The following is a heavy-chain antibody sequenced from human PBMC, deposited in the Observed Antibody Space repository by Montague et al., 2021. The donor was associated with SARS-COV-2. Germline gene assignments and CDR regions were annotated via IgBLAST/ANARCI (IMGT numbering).Heavy chain of an antibody. J-gene: IGHJ4*02. CDR3: ARDLGDRDGGFDY. CDR2: MKSGGST. Sequence: SETLSLTCTVSGASINGHHWSWIRQPPGKGLEWIGYMKSGGSTNYKPSLKSRVTISVDTSKKQVSLKMISVTAADTAVYYCARDLGDRDGGFDYWGQGTLVTVPS. CDR1: GASINGHH. V-gene: IGHV4-59*11. D-gene: IGHD3-16*01.